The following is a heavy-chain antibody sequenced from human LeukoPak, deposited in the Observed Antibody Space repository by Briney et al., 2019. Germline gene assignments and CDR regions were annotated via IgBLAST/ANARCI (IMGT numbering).Heavy chain of an antibody. J-gene: IGHJ5*02. CDR2: IIPIFGTA. CDR1: GGTFSRHV. V-gene: IGHV1-69*05. CDR3: AICPSGTGWFDP. Sequence: ASVRLSCKASGGTFSRHVVNWVRQAPGHGLEWMGEIIPIFGTAEYAQKFQGRLTITTDESTGTAYMEVSSLRFEDTAVYFCAICPSGTGWFDPWGQGTLVTVSS. D-gene: IGHD1-1*01.